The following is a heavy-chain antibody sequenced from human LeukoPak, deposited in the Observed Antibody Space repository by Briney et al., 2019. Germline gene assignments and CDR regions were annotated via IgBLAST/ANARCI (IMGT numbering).Heavy chain of an antibody. V-gene: IGHV3-30*18. D-gene: IGHD5-12*01. CDR3: AKPRDIWAAFDI. CDR2: ISYDGSNK. CDR1: GFTFSSYG. Sequence: GGSLRLSCAASGFTFSSYGMHWVRQAPGKGLEWVAVISYDGSNKYYADSVKGRFTISRDNSKNTLYLQMNSLRAEDTAVYYCAKPRDIWAAFDIWGQGTMVTVSS. J-gene: IGHJ3*02.